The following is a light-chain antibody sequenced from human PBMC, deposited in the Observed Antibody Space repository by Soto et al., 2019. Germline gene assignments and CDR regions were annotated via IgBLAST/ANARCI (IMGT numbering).Light chain of an antibody. CDR3: CSYEGSYTLV. CDR2: DVS. J-gene: IGLJ2*01. V-gene: IGLV1-40*01. CDR1: SSNIGAGYD. Sequence: QLVLTQPPSVSGAPGQRVTISCTGDSSNIGAGYDVHWYQQLPGTAPKLMIYDVSKRPSGVPDRFSGSKSGNTASLTISGLQAEDEADYYCCSYEGSYTLVFGGGTKLTVL.